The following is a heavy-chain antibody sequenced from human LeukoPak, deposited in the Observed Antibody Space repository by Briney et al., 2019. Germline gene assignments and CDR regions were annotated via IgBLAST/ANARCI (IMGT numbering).Heavy chain of an antibody. CDR3: VRVVTTGSGWYHFDN. J-gene: IGHJ4*02. CDR1: GLSITDHH. D-gene: IGHD6-13*01. Sequence: PGGTLRLSCAGAGLSITDHHMDWVRQAPRKGLEWIGRSATTKPNSYTTQYAASARGLFTISRDDSQNSLYLQLNSMKTEDTAVDYCVRVVTTGSGWYHFDNWGLGTLVTVSS. CDR2: SATTKPNSYTT. V-gene: IGHV3-72*01.